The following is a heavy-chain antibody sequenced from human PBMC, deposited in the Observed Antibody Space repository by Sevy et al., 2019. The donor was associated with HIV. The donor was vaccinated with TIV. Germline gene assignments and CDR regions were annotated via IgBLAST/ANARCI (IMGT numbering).Heavy chain of an antibody. CDR1: GYSFTSYW. J-gene: IGHJ5*02. Sequence: GESLKISCKGSGYSFTSYWIGWVRQMPGKGLEWMGIIYPGDSGTRYSPSFQGQVTISADKSISTAYLQWSSLKASDTAMDYCAGASSIAAAGNNWFDPWGQGTLVTVSS. D-gene: IGHD6-13*01. CDR2: IYPGDSGT. V-gene: IGHV5-51*01. CDR3: AGASSIAAAGNNWFDP.